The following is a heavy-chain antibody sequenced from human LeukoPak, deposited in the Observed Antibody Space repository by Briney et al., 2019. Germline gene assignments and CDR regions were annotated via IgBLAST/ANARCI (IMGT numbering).Heavy chain of an antibody. D-gene: IGHD3-22*01. CDR3: ARDFGTAGDTYYYDSSANHGAFDI. Sequence: GGSLRLSCAASGFTFSSYGMHWVRQAPGKGLEWVAVIWYDGSNKYYADSVKGRFTISRDNSKNTVYLQMNSLRAEDTAVYYCARDFGTAGDTYYYDSSANHGAFDIWGQGTVVTVSS. J-gene: IGHJ3*02. CDR2: IWYDGSNK. V-gene: IGHV3-33*01. CDR1: GFTFSSYG.